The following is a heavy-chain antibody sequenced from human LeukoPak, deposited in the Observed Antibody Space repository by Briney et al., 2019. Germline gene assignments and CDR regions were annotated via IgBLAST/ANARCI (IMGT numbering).Heavy chain of an antibody. J-gene: IGHJ4*02. Sequence: GGSLRLSCAASGFTFSSYGMHWVRQAPGKGLEWVAVIWYDGSNKYYADSVKGRFIISRDNSKNTLYLQMNSLRAEDTAVYYCARGGDIVVVPAAILDYWGQGTLVTVSS. D-gene: IGHD2-2*01. CDR3: ARGGDIVVVPAAILDY. CDR1: GFTFSSYG. V-gene: IGHV3-33*01. CDR2: IWYDGSNK.